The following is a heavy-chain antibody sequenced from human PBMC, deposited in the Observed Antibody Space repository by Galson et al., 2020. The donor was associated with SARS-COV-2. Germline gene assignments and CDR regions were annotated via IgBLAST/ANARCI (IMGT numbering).Heavy chain of an antibody. CDR1: GFSVSSNH. CDR3: ARDQAVAAAGVYYYYAMDI. CDR2: IYSGGGT. D-gene: IGHD6-19*01. V-gene: IGHV3-53*04. Sequence: GGSLRLPCAASGFSVSSNHMSWVRQAPGKGLEWVSIIYSGGGTYYADSVKGRFTISRHNSENTLYLQMNRLTADDTAVYFCARDQAVAAAGVYYYYAMDIWGQGATVTVSS. J-gene: IGHJ6*02.